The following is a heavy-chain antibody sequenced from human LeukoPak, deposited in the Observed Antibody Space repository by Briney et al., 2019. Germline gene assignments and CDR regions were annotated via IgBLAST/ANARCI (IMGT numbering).Heavy chain of an antibody. CDR2: ISSSSSYI. CDR3: AKDAQLVEGYYYYYGMDV. V-gene: IGHV3-21*01. D-gene: IGHD6-13*01. CDR1: GFTFSSYS. J-gene: IGHJ6*02. Sequence: GGSLRLSCAASGFTFSSYSMNWVRQAPGKGLEWVSSISSSSSYIYYADSVKGRFTISRDNSKNTLYLQMNGLRAEDTAVYYCAKDAQLVEGYYYYYGMDVWGQGTTVTVSS.